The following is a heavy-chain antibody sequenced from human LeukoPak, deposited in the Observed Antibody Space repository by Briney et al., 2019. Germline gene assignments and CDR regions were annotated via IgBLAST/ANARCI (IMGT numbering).Heavy chain of an antibody. CDR3: AKDGAGPDY. CDR1: AFTFSSYA. Sequence: GGSLRLSCSASAFTFSSYAMHWVRQAPGKGLQYVSGISTNGGSTYYADSVKGRFTISRDNSKNTLYLQMNSLRAEDTAVYYCAKDGAGPDYWGQGTLVTVSS. V-gene: IGHV3-64*04. D-gene: IGHD4-17*01. CDR2: ISTNGGST. J-gene: IGHJ4*02.